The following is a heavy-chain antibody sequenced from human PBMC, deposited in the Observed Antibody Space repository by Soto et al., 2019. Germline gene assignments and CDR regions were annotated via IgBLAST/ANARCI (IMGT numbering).Heavy chain of an antibody. CDR3: ARATVTTDYFDY. Sequence: ASVKVSCKASGYTFTNYYFHWVRQAPGQGLEWVGIVNPSGGSTSYAQKFQGRVTMTRDTSTSTVYMELSSLRSEDTAVYYCARATVTTDYFDYWGQGTLVTVSS. CDR2: VNPSGGST. CDR1: GYTFTNYY. J-gene: IGHJ4*02. D-gene: IGHD4-17*01. V-gene: IGHV1-46*01.